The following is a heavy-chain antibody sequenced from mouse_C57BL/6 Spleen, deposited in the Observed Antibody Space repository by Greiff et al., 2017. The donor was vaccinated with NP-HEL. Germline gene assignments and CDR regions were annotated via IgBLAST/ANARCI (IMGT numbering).Heavy chain of an antibody. V-gene: IGHV1-82*01. J-gene: IGHJ2*01. CDR1: GYAFSSSW. D-gene: IGHD4-1*01. CDR3: ARRELGEGFFDY. Sequence: VHLVESGPELVKPGASVKISCKASGYAFSSSWMNWVKQRPGKGLEWIGRIYPGDGDTNYNGKFKGKATLTADKSSSTAYMQLSSLTSEDSAVYFCARRELGEGFFDYWGQGTTLTVSS. CDR2: IYPGDGDT.